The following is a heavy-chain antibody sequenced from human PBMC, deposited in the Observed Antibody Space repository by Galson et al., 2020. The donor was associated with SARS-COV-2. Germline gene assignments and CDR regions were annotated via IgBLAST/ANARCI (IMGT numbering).Heavy chain of an antibody. CDR2: IWYDGSNK. D-gene: IGHD1-26*01. CDR1: GFTLRSSG. J-gene: IGHJ5*02. V-gene: IGHV3-33*01. Sequence: GGSLRPPCAAPGFTLRSSGMHWVRQAPGKGLEWVAVIWYDGSNKYYADSVKGRFTISRDNSKNTLYLQMNSLRAEDTAVYYCARDYSGSPVDPWGQGTLVTVSS. CDR3: ARDYSGSPVDP.